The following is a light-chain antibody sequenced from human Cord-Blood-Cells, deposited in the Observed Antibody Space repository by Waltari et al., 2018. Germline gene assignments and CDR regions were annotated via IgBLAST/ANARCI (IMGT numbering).Light chain of an antibody. CDR3: QQYYSYPRT. CDR2: AAS. J-gene: IGKJ1*01. Sequence: AIRKTQDPSPFPAYSGEMCTITCRASQGIRSYLAWYQQKPGKAPKLLIYAASTLQSGVPSRFSVSGSGTDFTLTISCLPSEDFATYYCQQYYSYPRTFGQGTKVEIK. V-gene: IGKV1-8*01. CDR1: QGIRSY.